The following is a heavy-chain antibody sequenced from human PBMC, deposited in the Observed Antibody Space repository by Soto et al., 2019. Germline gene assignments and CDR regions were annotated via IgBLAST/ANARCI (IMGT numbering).Heavy chain of an antibody. J-gene: IGHJ5*02. D-gene: IGHD3-10*01. CDR2: IYYSGST. CDR1: GGSISSYY. CDR3: ARDYRPTMVRGVIMDVHWFDP. V-gene: IGHV4-59*01. Sequence: SETLSLTCTVSGGSISSYYWSWIRQPPGKGLKRIGYIYYSGSTNYNPSLKSRVTISVDTSKNQFSLKLSSVTAADTAVYYCARDYRPTMVRGVIMDVHWFDPWGQGTLVTVSS.